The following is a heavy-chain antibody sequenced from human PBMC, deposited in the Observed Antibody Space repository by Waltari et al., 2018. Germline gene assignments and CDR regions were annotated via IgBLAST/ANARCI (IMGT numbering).Heavy chain of an antibody. CDR3: ARVGDYHGSGRFGLDV. Sequence: QVQLQQWGAGLLKPSETLSLTCAVYGGSFSGYFWSWVRQSPGKGLEWIGQIIRDGSNKFNPSLKSRVAMSVDTIKSQISLRLTSVTAADAAVYYCARVGDYHGSGRFGLDVWGQGTRVTVSS. V-gene: IGHV4-34*12. J-gene: IGHJ6*02. CDR2: IIRDGSN. CDR1: GGSFSGYF. D-gene: IGHD3-10*01.